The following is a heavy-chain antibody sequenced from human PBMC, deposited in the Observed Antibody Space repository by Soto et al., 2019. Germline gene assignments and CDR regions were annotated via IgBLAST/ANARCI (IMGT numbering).Heavy chain of an antibody. CDR2: TIPLFGTT. J-gene: IGHJ5*01. CDR1: GGTFGTHA. Sequence: SVKVSCKASGGTFGTHAITWVRQAPGQGLEWMGVTIPLFGTTNYAQKFQGRVTITADDPTSTVYMQLNRLRSEDTAIYYCARDALEYTTSSGWFDSWGQGTLVTVSS. D-gene: IGHD6-6*01. V-gene: IGHV1-69*13. CDR3: ARDALEYTTSSGWFDS.